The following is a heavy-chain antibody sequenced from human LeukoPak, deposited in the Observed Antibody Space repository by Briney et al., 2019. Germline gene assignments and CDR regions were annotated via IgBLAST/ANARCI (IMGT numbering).Heavy chain of an antibody. V-gene: IGHV3-23*01. CDR2: ISGSGGST. J-gene: IGHJ4*02. Sequence: HSGGSLRLSCAASGFTFSIYAMSWVRQAPGKGLEWVSTISGSGGSTYYAASVKGRFTLSRDNSKNTLYLQMNSLRAEDTAVYYCAKGGDTSGYYYFFDYWGQGTLVTVSS. CDR3: AKGGDTSGYYYFFDY. CDR1: GFTFSIYA. D-gene: IGHD3-22*01.